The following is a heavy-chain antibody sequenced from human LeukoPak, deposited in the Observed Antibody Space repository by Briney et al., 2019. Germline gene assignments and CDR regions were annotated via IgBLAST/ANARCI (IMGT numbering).Heavy chain of an antibody. J-gene: IGHJ6*04. CDR2: IFYGGKT. CDR1: GGSISVYY. Sequence: SETLSLTCTVSGGSISVYYWNWIRQPPGKGLEWIGYIFYGGKTNYNPSLKSRVTISVDTSKNQFSLRLSSVTVADTAVYYCARGGTYYYYGMDVWGKGITVTVSS. V-gene: IGHV4-59*01. CDR3: ARGGTYYYYGMDV.